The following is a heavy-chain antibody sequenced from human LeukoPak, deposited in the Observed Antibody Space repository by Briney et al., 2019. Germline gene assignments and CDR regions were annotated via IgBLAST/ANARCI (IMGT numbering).Heavy chain of an antibody. CDR3: AREGWGNYYMDV. CDR1: GYAFSGSY. CDR2: INPKSGGT. J-gene: IGHJ6*03. V-gene: IGHV1-2*02. D-gene: IGHD2-8*02. Sequence: ASVKVSCKASGYAFSGSYLHWVRQAPGQGLEWMGWINPKSGGTNYAQKFQGRVTMARDTSINTGYMELSGLTFDDTALYYCAREGWGNYYMDVWGNGTTVTVSS.